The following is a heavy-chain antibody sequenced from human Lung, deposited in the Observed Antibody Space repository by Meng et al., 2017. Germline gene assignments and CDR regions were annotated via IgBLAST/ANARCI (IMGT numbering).Heavy chain of an antibody. CDR2: IFHSGST. D-gene: IGHD1-26*01. J-gene: IGHJ4*02. CDR1: GGSITGSTW. CDR3: ARFDISSSGRGDY. V-gene: IGHV4-4*03. Sequence: VQRQESGPGLVKPPGPLSLTCAVSGGSITGSTWWSWVRQTPGKGLEWFGEIFHSGSTNYNPPLESRVTISVDKSKNQFSLKVYSVTAADTATYYCARFDISSSGRGDYWGQGILVTVSS.